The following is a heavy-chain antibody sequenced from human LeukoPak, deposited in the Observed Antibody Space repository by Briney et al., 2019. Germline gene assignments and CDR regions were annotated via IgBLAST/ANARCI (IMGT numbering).Heavy chain of an antibody. Sequence: PSDTLSLTCAVYGGSFSGYYWSWIRQPPGKGLEWIGEINHSGSTNYNPSLKSRVTISVDTSKNQFSLKPSSVTAADTAVYYCARGSVVVPAAVYWGQGTLVTVSS. J-gene: IGHJ4*02. CDR2: INHSGST. CDR1: GGSFSGYY. V-gene: IGHV4-34*01. CDR3: ARGSVVVPAAVY. D-gene: IGHD2-2*01.